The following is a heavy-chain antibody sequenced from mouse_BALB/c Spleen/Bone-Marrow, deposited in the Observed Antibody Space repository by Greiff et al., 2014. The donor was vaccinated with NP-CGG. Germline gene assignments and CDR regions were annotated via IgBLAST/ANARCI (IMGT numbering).Heavy chain of an antibody. CDR2: VSSGGHST. V-gene: IGHV5-12-1*01. Sequence: EVQVVESGGGLVKPGGSLKLSCAASGFPFSYYDMSWVRQTPEKRLEWVAYVSSGGHSTYFPDTVKGRFTISRDNAKNTLYLQMSSLRCEDTAIYYCSRLPRGATRIHYSMDYWGQGTSVTVSS. CDR1: GFPFSYYD. D-gene: IGHD2-4*01. J-gene: IGHJ4*01. CDR3: SRLPRGATRIHYSMDY.